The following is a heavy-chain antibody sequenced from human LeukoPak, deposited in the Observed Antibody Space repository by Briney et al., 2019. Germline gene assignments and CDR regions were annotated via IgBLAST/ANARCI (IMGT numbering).Heavy chain of an antibody. J-gene: IGHJ3*02. CDR3: ARDRGYYDSSGLGAFDI. V-gene: IGHV3-30-3*01. CDR1: GFTFSTYA. Sequence: GGSLRLTCAASGFTFSTYAMHWVRQAPGKGLEWVAVISYDGSNKYYADSVKGRFTISRDNSKNTLYLQMNSLRAEDTAVYYCARDRGYYDSSGLGAFDIWGQGTMVTVSS. D-gene: IGHD3-22*01. CDR2: ISYDGSNK.